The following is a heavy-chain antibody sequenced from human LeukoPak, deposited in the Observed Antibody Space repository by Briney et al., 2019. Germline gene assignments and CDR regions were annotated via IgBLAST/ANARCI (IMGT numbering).Heavy chain of an antibody. J-gene: IGHJ5*02. CDR2: IYPGDSDT. CDR3: ARRYCSGGSCYSSFDP. V-gene: IGHV5-51*01. D-gene: IGHD2-15*01. CDR1: GYSFTSYW. Sequence: GESLKISCKGSGYSFTSYWIGWVRQMPGKGLEWMGIIYPGDSDTRYSPSFQGQVTISADKSISTAYLQWSSLKASDTAMYYCARRYCSGGSCYSSFDPWGQGTLVTVSS.